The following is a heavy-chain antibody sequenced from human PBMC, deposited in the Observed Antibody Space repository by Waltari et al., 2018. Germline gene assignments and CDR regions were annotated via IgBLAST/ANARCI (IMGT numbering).Heavy chain of an antibody. CDR3: ASDTPAVTGAGYFDL. V-gene: IGHV3-23*04. CDR2: LSGSGGTT. D-gene: IGHD6-19*01. J-gene: IGHJ2*01. CDR1: GFLFRGFA. Sequence: LVESGGGLVQPGGSLRLSCAASGFLFRGFALSWVRRAPGPGLEGVSGLSGSGGTTYYGDSVKGRLTSSRDNSHNTMYLQMDSLREEDTAIYYCASDTPAVTGAGYFDLWGRGTRVFVSS.